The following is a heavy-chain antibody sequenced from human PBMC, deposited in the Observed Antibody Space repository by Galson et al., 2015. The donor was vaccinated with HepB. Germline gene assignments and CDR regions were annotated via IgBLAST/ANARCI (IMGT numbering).Heavy chain of an antibody. V-gene: IGHV4-39*01. J-gene: IGHJ4*02. CDR3: ARHILFGGIPDYFDY. CDR1: GGSISSSAYY. CDR2: VYYSGRT. D-gene: IGHD3-10*01. Sequence: SETLSLTCTVSGGSISSSAYYWGWVRQPSGKGLEWIGSVYYSGRTYYNPSLNSRVTTSMDTSEKQFSLRLSSVTAADTAVYFCARHILFGGIPDYFDYWGQGILVTVSS.